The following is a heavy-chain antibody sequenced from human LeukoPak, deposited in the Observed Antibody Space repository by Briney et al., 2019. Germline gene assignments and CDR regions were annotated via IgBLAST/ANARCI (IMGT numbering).Heavy chain of an antibody. J-gene: IGHJ4*02. CDR1: GFPFNAYW. V-gene: IGHV3-7*03. D-gene: IGHD2-2*01. CDR3: ARDLRRDCSTTTCYAFDY. CDR2: IRQDGDTK. Sequence: GGSLRLSCAASGFPFNAYWMTWVRQAPGKGLEWVANIRQDGDTKYYVDSVKGGFTISRDNSKNTLYLQMNSLRADDTAVYYCARDLRRDCSTTTCYAFDYWGQGTLVTVSS.